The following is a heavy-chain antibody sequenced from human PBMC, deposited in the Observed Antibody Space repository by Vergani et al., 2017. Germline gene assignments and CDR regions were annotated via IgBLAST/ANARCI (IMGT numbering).Heavy chain of an antibody. J-gene: IGHJ6*02. Sequence: QVQLQESGPGLVKPSETLSLTCTVSGGSISSYYWSWIRQPAGTGLEWIGRIYTSGSTNYNPSLKSRVTMSVATSKNQFALKLSSVTAADTAVYYCARDNRCSGGSCYPLLYYYGMDVWGQGTTVTVSS. CDR3: ARDNRCSGGSCYPLLYYYGMDV. V-gene: IGHV4-4*07. D-gene: IGHD2-15*01. CDR2: IYTSGST. CDR1: GGSISSYY.